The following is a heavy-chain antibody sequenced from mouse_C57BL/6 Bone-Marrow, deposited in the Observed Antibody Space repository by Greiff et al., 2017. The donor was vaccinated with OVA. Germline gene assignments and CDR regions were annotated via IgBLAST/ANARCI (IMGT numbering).Heavy chain of an antibody. J-gene: IGHJ2*01. V-gene: IGHV1-50*01. D-gene: IGHD1-1*01. CDR3: ARITPRDY. Sequence: QVQLQQSGAELVKPGASVKLSCKASGYTFTSYWMQWVKQRPGQGLEWIGEIDPSDSYTNYNPKFKGKATLTVYTSSSTAYMQLSSLTAEESGVYYCARITPRDYWGQGTTLTVSS. CDR2: IDPSDSYT. CDR1: GYTFTSYW.